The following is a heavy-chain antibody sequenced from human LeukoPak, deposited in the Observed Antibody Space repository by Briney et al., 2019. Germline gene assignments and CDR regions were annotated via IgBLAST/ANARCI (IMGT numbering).Heavy chain of an antibody. D-gene: IGHD6-13*01. V-gene: IGHV3-48*02. CDR2: ISSSSSTI. CDR1: GFTFSSYS. Sequence: GGSLRLSCAASGFTFSSYSLNWVRQARGKGLEWVSYISSSSSTIYYADSVKGRFTISRDNAKKSLYLQMNSLRDEDTAVYYCARDVRIAAAEKDAFGIRGQGTMVSVSS. CDR3: ARDVRIAAAEKDAFGI. J-gene: IGHJ3*02.